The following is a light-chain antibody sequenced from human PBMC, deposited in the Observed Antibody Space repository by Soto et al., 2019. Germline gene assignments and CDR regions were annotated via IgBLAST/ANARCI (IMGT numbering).Light chain of an antibody. Sequence: DIQMTQSPSTLSASVGDRVTITCRASQSISKWVGWYKQKRGRAPKLLIFDASSLDSGVPSRFSGSGSETEFTLTISGLQPDDFATYYCHQYHSYPPTFGGGTRWRSN. J-gene: IGKJ4*01. CDR1: QSISKW. V-gene: IGKV1-5*01. CDR3: HQYHSYPPT. CDR2: DAS.